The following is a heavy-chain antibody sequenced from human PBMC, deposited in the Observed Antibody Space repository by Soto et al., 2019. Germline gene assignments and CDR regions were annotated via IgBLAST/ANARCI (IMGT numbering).Heavy chain of an antibody. CDR1: GDSVSSNSSA. V-gene: IGHV6-1*01. D-gene: IGHD2-2*01. CDR2: TYYRYKWYN. Sequence: SQTRSLTFAISGDSVSSNSSAWDWIRQSPSRVLEWLGRTYYRYKWYNDYAVSVKSRITINPDTSKNQFSLQLNSVTPEDTAVYYCARGGETRAPFDSWGPGTMVAVSS. CDR3: ARGGETRAPFDS. J-gene: IGHJ4*02.